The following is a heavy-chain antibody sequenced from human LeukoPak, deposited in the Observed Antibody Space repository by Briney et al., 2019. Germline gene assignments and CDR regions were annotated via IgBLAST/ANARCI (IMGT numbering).Heavy chain of an antibody. V-gene: IGHV4-34*01. CDR1: GGSFSGYY. CDR3: AREGGYSSSWSYFDY. CDR2: INHSGST. D-gene: IGHD6-13*01. Sequence: SETLSLTCGVYGGSFSGYYWSWIRQPPGKGLEWIGEINHSGSTNYNPSLKSRVTISVDTSKNQFSLKLSSVTAADTAVYYCAREGGYSSSWSYFDYGGQGTLVTVSA. J-gene: IGHJ4*02.